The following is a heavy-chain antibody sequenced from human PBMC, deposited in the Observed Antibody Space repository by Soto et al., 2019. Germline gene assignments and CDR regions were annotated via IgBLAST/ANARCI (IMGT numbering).Heavy chain of an antibody. V-gene: IGHV4-39*01. Sequence: SETLSLTCTVSGGSISSSSYYWGWIRQPPGKGLEWIGSIYYSGSTYYNPSLKSRVTISVDTSKDQFSLKLSSVTAADTAVYYCASCITIFGVDPYNWFDPWGQGTLVTVSS. CDR1: GGSISSSSYY. D-gene: IGHD3-3*01. CDR2: IYYSGST. J-gene: IGHJ5*02. CDR3: ASCITIFGVDPYNWFDP.